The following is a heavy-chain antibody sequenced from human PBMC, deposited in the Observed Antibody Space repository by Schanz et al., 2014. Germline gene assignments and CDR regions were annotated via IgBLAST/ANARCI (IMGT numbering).Heavy chain of an antibody. CDR2: ITGASDHI. D-gene: IGHD3-10*01. J-gene: IGHJ4*02. CDR1: GFIFGSSV. Sequence: EVQLVESGGGLIQPGGSLRLSCAASGFIFGSSVMAWVRQAPGKGLEWVSGITGASDHIDYAESVKGRFTISRDNSKNTLYLQMNSLRAEDTAVYHCVSSGSYSSYAFWGQGTLVTVSS. V-gene: IGHV3-23*04. CDR3: VSSGSYSSYAF.